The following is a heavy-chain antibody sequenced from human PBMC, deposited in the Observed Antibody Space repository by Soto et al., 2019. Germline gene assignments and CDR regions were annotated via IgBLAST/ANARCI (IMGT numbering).Heavy chain of an antibody. CDR1: GFTFSSYA. J-gene: IGHJ4*02. Sequence: LRLSCAASGFTFSSYAMSWVRQAPGKGLEWVSAISGSGGSTYYADSVKGRFTISRDNSKNTLYLQMNSLRAEDTAVYYCAKVRYYDSSGSGFDYWGQGTLVTVSS. V-gene: IGHV3-23*01. CDR2: ISGSGGST. CDR3: AKVRYYDSSGSGFDY. D-gene: IGHD3-22*01.